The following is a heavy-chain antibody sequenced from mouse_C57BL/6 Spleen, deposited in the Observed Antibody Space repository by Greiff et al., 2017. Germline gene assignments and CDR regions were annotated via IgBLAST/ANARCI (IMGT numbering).Heavy chain of an antibody. CDR3: ATTTVLDYAIDY. Sequence: QVQLKESGPGLVQPSQSLSITCTVSGFSLTSYGVPWVRQSPGKGLEWLGVIWSGGSTDYNAAFISRLSISTDNSKSQVFVKMNSLQADDTAIYYCATTTVLDYAIDYWGQGTSVTVSS. V-gene: IGHV2-2*01. J-gene: IGHJ4*01. CDR1: GFSLTSYG. CDR2: IWSGGST. D-gene: IGHD1-1*01.